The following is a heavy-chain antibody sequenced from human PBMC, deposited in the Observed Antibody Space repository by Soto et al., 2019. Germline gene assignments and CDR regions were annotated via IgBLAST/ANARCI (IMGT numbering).Heavy chain of an antibody. D-gene: IGHD2-2*01. CDR3: ARYIPGVRYYGMDV. J-gene: IGHJ6*02. V-gene: IGHV3-23*01. Sequence: EVQLLESGGGLVQPGGSLRLSCAASGFTFSSYAMKWVRQAPGKGLEWVSLIGESGTPTYYPDSVTGRFTISRDNSGKTLFLEMYSLRAEDTAVYYCARYIPGVRYYGMDVWGQGTTVTVSS. CDR2: IGESGTPT. CDR1: GFTFSSYA.